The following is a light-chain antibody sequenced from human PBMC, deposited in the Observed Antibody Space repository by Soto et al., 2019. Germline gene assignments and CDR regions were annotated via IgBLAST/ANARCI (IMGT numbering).Light chain of an antibody. Sequence: EIVMTQSPASLSVSPGDGATLSCRASQSVASNVAWYQQKPGQGPRLLIHGAFTRAVGVPASFSGSGSGTDFALTISSLQSEDFAVYYCQQYHNWPPQYTFGQWTKLQIK. CDR2: GAF. J-gene: IGKJ2*01. V-gene: IGKV3-15*01. CDR1: QSVASN. CDR3: QQYHNWPPQYT.